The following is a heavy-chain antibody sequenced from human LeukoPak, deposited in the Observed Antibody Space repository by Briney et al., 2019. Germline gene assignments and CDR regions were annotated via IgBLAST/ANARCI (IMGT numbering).Heavy chain of an antibody. J-gene: IGHJ5*02. V-gene: IGHV3-7*01. CDR1: GFPFSNYW. D-gene: IGHD4-23*01. CDR3: ARDRGYSTFDN. Sequence: GGSLRLSCAASGFPFSNYWMSWVRQAPGKGLEWVANMKEDGGEINYVDSVKGRSTISRDNAKNSLYLHMNSLRVDDTAVYYCARDRGYSTFDNWGQGTLVTVSS. CDR2: MKEDGGEI.